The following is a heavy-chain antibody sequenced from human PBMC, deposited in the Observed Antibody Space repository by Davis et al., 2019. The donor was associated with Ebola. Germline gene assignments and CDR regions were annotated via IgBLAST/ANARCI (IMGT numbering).Heavy chain of an antibody. V-gene: IGHV3-30-3*01. J-gene: IGHJ6*03. CDR3: ARDGIAAAGTYYYYYYMDV. CDR1: GFTFSSYA. D-gene: IGHD6-13*01. Sequence: GESLKISCAASGFTFSSYAMHWVRQAPGKGLEWVAVISYDGSNKYYADSVKGRFTISRDNSKNTLYLQMNSLRAEDTAVYYCARDGIAAAGTYYYYYYMDVWGKGTTVTVSS. CDR2: ISYDGSNK.